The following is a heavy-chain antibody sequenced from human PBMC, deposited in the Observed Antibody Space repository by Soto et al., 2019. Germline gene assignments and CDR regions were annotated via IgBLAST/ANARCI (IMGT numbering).Heavy chain of an antibody. CDR1: GGSISSSYW. V-gene: IGHV4-4*02. Sequence: QVQLQESGPGLVKPSGTLSLTCAVSGGSISSSYWWNWVRQTPRGGLEWLGKIYHGGITNYNPSLKNRVTISVDKSKNQFSLKLTSVTAADTAVYYCVSSLNYDFWRDGGRHFYFDFWGRGILATVSS. CDR3: VSSLNYDFWRDGGRHFYFDF. D-gene: IGHD3-3*01. J-gene: IGHJ4*02. CDR2: IYHGGIT.